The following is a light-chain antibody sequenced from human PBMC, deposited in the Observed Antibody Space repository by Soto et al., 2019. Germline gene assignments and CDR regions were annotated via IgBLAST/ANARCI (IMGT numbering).Light chain of an antibody. Sequence: EIVLTHSPGTLSLSPGEGATLSCRASQSVSSSFLAWYQQKPGQAPSLLIYGASSRATGIPDRFSGSGSGTDFTLTISRLEPEDFAVYYCQQYGSSPVTFGGGTKVDIK. V-gene: IGKV3-20*01. CDR2: GAS. CDR3: QQYGSSPVT. CDR1: QSVSSSF. J-gene: IGKJ4*01.